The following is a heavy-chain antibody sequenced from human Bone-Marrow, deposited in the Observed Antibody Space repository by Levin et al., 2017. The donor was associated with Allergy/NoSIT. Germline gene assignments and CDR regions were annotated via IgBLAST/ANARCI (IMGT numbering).Heavy chain of an antibody. V-gene: IGHV4-31*03. D-gene: IGHD3-9*01. CDR3: ARARNDFLTGYYTTFDS. J-gene: IGHJ4*02. CDR2: IFFSGRT. CDR1: GGSIDSGEHY. Sequence: LRLSCSVSGGSIDSGEHYWTWIRQLPGRGLEWIGYIFFSGRTYYNAPLQSRVSISIDTSENHFSLRLSSVTAADTAIYYCARARNDFLTGYYTTFDSWGPGALITVAS.